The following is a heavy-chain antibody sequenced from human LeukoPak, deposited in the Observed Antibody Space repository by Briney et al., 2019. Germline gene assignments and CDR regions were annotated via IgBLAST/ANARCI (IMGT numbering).Heavy chain of an antibody. CDR3: ARGDYDSVASWFDP. V-gene: IGHV4-59*01. D-gene: IGHD3-10*01. CDR2: IYFSGNT. CDR1: GGSISSYY. Sequence: SETLSLTCTVSGGSISSYYWNWIRQPPGKGLEWIGYIYFSGNTDYSPSLKSRVTISIDTSKNQVSLKLSSVTAADTAVYYCARGDYDSVASWFDPWGQGTLVTVSS. J-gene: IGHJ5*02.